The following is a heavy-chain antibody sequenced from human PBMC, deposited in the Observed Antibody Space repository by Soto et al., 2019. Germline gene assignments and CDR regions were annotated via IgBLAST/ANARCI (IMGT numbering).Heavy chain of an antibody. Sequence: QVQLMQSGAEVKKPGASVKVSCKASGDTFTDYYIHWVRQAPGPVLEWMGTVDPSGGHTTYAQHFLGRVTMPRETSTSTLYMELTSMTSDDTAIYYCARGGHVVVVTAALDYWGQGTLFTVSS. V-gene: IGHV1-46*01. CDR3: ARGGHVVVVTAALDY. CDR2: VDPSGGHT. D-gene: IGHD2-21*02. J-gene: IGHJ4*02. CDR1: GDTFTDYY.